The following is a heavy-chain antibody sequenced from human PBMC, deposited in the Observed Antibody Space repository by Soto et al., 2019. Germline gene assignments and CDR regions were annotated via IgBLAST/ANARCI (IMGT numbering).Heavy chain of an antibody. CDR3: AVLAAADPGDWFDP. J-gene: IGHJ5*02. CDR2: INHSGST. D-gene: IGHD6-13*01. CDR1: GGSFSGYY. Sequence: SETLSLTCAVYGGSFSGYYWSWIRQPPGKGLEWIGEINHSGSTNYNPSLKSRVTLSVDTSKNQFSLKLSSVTAADTAVYYCAVLAAADPGDWFDPWGQGTLVTVSS. V-gene: IGHV4-34*01.